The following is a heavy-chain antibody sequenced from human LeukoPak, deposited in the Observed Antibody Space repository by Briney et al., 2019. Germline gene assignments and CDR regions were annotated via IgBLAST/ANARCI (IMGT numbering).Heavy chain of an antibody. CDR3: AKARVPTATTDVDY. CDR1: GFTFSSYA. Sequence: PGGSLRLSCAASGFTFSSYAMNWVRQAPGKGLEWVSAISGSGGSTYYADSVKGRFTISRDNSRNTLYLQMNNPRAEDMAVYYCAKARVPTATTDVDYWGQGTLITVSS. D-gene: IGHD4-17*01. CDR2: ISGSGGST. J-gene: IGHJ4*02. V-gene: IGHV3-23*01.